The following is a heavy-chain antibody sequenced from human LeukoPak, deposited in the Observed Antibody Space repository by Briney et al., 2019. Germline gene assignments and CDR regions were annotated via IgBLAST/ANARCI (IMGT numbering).Heavy chain of an antibody. Sequence: PGGSLRLSCAASGFTFSSYGMHWVRQAPGKGLEWVAVISYDGSNKYYADSVKGRFTISRDNSKNTLYLQMNSLRAEDTAVYYCAKDRSLPARYSSSWYGLDYWGQGTLVTVSS. V-gene: IGHV3-30*18. D-gene: IGHD6-13*01. CDR2: ISYDGSNK. CDR1: GFTFSSYG. CDR3: AKDRSLPARYSSSWYGLDY. J-gene: IGHJ4*02.